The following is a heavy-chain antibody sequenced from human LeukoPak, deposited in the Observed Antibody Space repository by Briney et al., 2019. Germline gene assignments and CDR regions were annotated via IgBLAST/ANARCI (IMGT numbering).Heavy chain of an antibody. J-gene: IGHJ6*02. D-gene: IGHD3-3*01. CDR1: GFTFSSYA. V-gene: IGHV3-23*01. CDR2: ISGSGGST. Sequence: PGGSLRLSWAASGFTFSSYAMSWVRQAPGKGLEWVSAISGSGGSTYYADSVKGRFTISRDNSKNTLYLQMNSLRAEDTAVYYCAKAELDYDFWSGYLYYYYGMDVWGQGTTVTVSS. CDR3: AKAELDYDFWSGYLYYYYGMDV.